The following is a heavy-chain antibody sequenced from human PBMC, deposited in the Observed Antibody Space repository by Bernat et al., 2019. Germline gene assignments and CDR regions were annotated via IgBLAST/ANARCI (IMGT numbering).Heavy chain of an antibody. D-gene: IGHD2-15*01. CDR2: ISYDGNNK. J-gene: IGHJ4*02. V-gene: IGHV3-30*15. CDR3: AREDTSYYFDY. Sequence: QVQLVESGGGVVQPGRSLRLSCAASGFTFSSYPMHWVRQAPGKGLEWVAVISYDGNNKYYADSVKGRFTISRDNSKNTLFLQMSSLRVEDMAVYYCAREDTSYYFDYWGQGTLVTVSS. CDR1: GFTFSSYP.